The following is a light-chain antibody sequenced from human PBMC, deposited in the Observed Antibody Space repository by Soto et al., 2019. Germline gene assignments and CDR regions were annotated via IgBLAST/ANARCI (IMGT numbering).Light chain of an antibody. CDR1: SSNIGAGYD. CDR2: GNS. J-gene: IGLJ2*01. CDR3: QSYDNSLSVL. V-gene: IGLV1-40*01. Sequence: QPVLTQPPSVSGAPGQRVTISCTGSSSNIGAGYDVHWYQQLPGTTPKLLIYGNSNRPSGVPDRFSGSKSGTSASLAITGLQAEDEADYYCQSYDNSLSVLFGGGTKVTVL.